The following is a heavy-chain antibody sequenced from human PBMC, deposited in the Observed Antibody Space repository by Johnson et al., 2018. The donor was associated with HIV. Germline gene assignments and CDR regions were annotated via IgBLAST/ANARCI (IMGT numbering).Heavy chain of an antibody. J-gene: IGHJ3*02. D-gene: IGHD4-17*01. Sequence: QVQLVESGGGVVRSGGSLRLSCAASGFTFSSYGMHWVRQAPGKGLAWVAFIRFDGSDKYYADSAQGRFTISRDNSKNTLYLQMNSLRAEDTALYYCARDEGPYGDHDAFDIWGQGTMVTVSS. CDR2: IRFDGSDK. V-gene: IGHV3-30*02. CDR3: ARDEGPYGDHDAFDI. CDR1: GFTFSSYG.